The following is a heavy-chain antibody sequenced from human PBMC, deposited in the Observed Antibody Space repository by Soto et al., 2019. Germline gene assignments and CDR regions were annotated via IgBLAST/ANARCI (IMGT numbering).Heavy chain of an antibody. V-gene: IGHV1-18*01. CDR3: ARDPPPPDY. CDR2: ISAYNGNT. J-gene: IGHJ4*02. Sequence: QVQLVQSGAEVKKPGASVKVSCKASGYTFASYAISWMRQAPGQGLEWMGGISAYNGNTNYAQKLQGRVTMTTDTSTSTADMELRSLRSDDTAVYYCARDPPPPDYWGQGTLVTVSS. CDR1: GYTFASYA.